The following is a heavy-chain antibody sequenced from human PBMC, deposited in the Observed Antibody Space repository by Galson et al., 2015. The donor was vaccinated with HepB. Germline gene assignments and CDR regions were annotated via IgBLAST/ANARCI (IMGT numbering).Heavy chain of an antibody. J-gene: IGHJ4*02. CDR3: ARSRDGSAD. Sequence: ETLSLTCAFYCGSFSGHYWRWIRQPPGKGLEWIGEINHSGSTNYNPSLKSRVTISVDTSKNQFSLKLNSVTAADTAVYYCARSRDGSADWGQGTLVTVSS. V-gene: IGHV4-34*01. CDR2: INHSGST. CDR1: CGSFSGHY. D-gene: IGHD3-22*01.